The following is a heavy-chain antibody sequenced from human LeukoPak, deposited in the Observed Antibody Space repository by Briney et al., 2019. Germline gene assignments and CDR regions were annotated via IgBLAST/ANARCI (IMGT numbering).Heavy chain of an antibody. CDR1: GYTFTSYG. V-gene: IGHV1-18*01. CDR3: ARSTMVRGAHYWFDP. D-gene: IGHD3-10*01. J-gene: IGHJ5*02. CDR2: ISAYNGNT. Sequence: ASVKVSFEASGYTFTSYGISWVRQAPGQGLEWMGWISAYNGNTNYAQKLQGRVTMTTDTSTSTAYMELRSLRSDDTAVYYCARSTMVRGAHYWFDPWGQGTLVTVSS.